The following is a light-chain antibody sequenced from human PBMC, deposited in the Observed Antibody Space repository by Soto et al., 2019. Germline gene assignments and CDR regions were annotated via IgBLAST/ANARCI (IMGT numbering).Light chain of an antibody. CDR3: QHYYSWPPWT. CDR2: GAS. J-gene: IGKJ1*01. CDR1: QSVSSS. Sequence: VMTQSPASLSVSPGERATLSCRASQSVSSSLAWYQQTPGQAPRLLIYGASTRATGIPARFSGSGSGTEFTLTISSLQSEDFAVYYCQHYYSWPPWTFGQGTKVDIK. V-gene: IGKV3-15*01.